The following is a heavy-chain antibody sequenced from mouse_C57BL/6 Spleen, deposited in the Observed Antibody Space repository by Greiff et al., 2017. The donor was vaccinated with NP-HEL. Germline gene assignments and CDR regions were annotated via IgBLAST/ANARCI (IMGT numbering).Heavy chain of an antibody. CDR1: GYTFTSYW. V-gene: IGHV1-74*01. CDR3: AIDGSSSQYAMDY. Sequence: QVQLQQPGAELVKPGASVKVSCKASGYTFTSYWMHWVKQRPGQGLEWIGRIHPSDSDTNYNQKFQGKATLTVDKSSSTAYMQLSSLTSEDSAVYYCAIDGSSSQYAMDYWGQGTSVTVSS. CDR2: IHPSDSDT. D-gene: IGHD1-1*01. J-gene: IGHJ4*01.